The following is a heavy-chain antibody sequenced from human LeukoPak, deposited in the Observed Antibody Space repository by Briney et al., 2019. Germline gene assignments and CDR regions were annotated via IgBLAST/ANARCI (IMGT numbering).Heavy chain of an antibody. CDR2: FDPEDGET. D-gene: IGHD2-15*01. J-gene: IGHJ4*02. CDR1: GYTLTELS. CDR3: ARHYCSGGSCYGVFDY. Sequence: GASVKVSCKVSGYTLTELSMHWVRQAPGKGLEWMGGFDPEDGETIYAQKLQGRVTMTTDTSTSTAYMELRSLRSDDTAVYYCARHYCSGGSCYGVFDYWGQGTLVTVSS. V-gene: IGHV1-24*01.